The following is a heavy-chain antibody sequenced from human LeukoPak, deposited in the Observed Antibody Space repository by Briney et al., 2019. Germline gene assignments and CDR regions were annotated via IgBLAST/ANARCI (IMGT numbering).Heavy chain of an antibody. J-gene: IGHJ4*02. CDR3: ARPPPHANPLVRGGPFDY. V-gene: IGHV3-30*04. D-gene: IGHD3-10*01. CDR1: GFTFSSYA. CDR2: ISYDGSNK. Sequence: GRSLRLSCAASGFTFSSYAMHWVRQAPGKGLEWVAVISYDGSNKYYADSVKGRFTISRDNSKNTLYLQMNSLRAEDTAVYYCARPPPHANPLVRGGPFDYCGQGSLLTVSS.